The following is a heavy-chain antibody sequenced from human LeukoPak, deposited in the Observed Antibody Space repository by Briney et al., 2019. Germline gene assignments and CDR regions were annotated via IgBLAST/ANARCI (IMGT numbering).Heavy chain of an antibody. D-gene: IGHD3-22*01. V-gene: IGHV1-8*01. CDR3: ATGPITMIVVVANDAFDI. Sequence: ASVKASCKASGYTFTSYDINWVRQATGQGLEWMGWMNPNSGNTGYAQKFQGRVTITADKSTSTAYMELSSLRSEDTAVYYCATGPITMIVVVANDAFDIWGQGTMVTVSS. J-gene: IGHJ3*02. CDR2: MNPNSGNT. CDR1: GYTFTSYD.